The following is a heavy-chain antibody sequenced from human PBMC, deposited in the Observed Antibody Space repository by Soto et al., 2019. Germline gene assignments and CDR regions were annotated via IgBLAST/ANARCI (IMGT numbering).Heavy chain of an antibody. CDR1: GFICSSYD. CDR2: ILVGGSP. Sequence: GGSLRLSCAVSGFICSSYDMSWVRQAPGKGLEWVSTILVGGSPHYEDSVKGRFTISRDTSKNTVYLQMNSLTAGDTAVYYCAKDSIPYGPIDYWGQGTLVTVSS. CDR3: AKDSIPYGPIDY. J-gene: IGHJ4*02. D-gene: IGHD3-10*01. V-gene: IGHV3-23*01.